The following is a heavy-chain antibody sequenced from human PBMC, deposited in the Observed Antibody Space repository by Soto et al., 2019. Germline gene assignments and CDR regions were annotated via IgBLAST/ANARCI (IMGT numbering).Heavy chain of an antibody. CDR3: ARDSTHENAFDI. V-gene: IGHV3-33*01. Sequence: ESGGGVVQPGRSLRLSCAASGFTFSSYGMHWVRQAPGKGLEWVAVIWYDGSNKYYADSVKGRFTISRDNSKNTLYLQMNSLRAEDTAVYYCARDSTHENAFDIWGQGTMVTVS. J-gene: IGHJ3*02. CDR1: GFTFSSYG. D-gene: IGHD4-4*01. CDR2: IWYDGSNK.